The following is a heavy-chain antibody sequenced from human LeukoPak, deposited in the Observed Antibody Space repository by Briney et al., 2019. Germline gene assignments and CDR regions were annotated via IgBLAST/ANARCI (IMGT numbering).Heavy chain of an antibody. Sequence: GGSLRLSCAASGFTFTSYWMHWVRQAPGKGLVWVSRINSDGSRTSYADSVKGRFTISRENAKNSLYLQINGLRAEDTAVYDCARSRATWGNIDFWGQGTQVIVSS. J-gene: IGHJ4*02. D-gene: IGHD3-16*01. CDR3: ARSRATWGNIDF. V-gene: IGHV3-74*01. CDR1: GFTFTSYW. CDR2: INSDGSRT.